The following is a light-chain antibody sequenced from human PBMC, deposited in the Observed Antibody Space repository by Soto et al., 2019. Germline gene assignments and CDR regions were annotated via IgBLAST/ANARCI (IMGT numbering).Light chain of an antibody. J-gene: IGLJ2*01. Sequence: QSALTKPASVSGSPGQSITISCTGTSSDVGGYNYVSWYQQDPGKTPKLMIYDVSNRPSGVSNRFSGSKSGNTASLTISGLQAEDEADYYCSSYTSSSTQVFGGGTKLTVL. CDR3: SSYTSSSTQV. CDR1: SSDVGGYNY. CDR2: DVS. V-gene: IGLV2-14*03.